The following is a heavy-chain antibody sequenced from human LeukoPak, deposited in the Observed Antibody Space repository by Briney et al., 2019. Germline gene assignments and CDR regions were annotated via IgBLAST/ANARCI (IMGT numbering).Heavy chain of an antibody. Sequence: PGRSLRLSCAASGFTFSSYGMHWVRQAPGKGLEMVAVISFDGSNKYYAGSVKGRFTISRDNSKNTLYLQMNSLRPEDTAVYYCAKGRFSAARPNDAFDIWGQGTMVTVSS. CDR3: AKGRFSAARPNDAFDI. J-gene: IGHJ3*02. CDR1: GFTFSSYG. V-gene: IGHV3-30*18. D-gene: IGHD6-6*01. CDR2: ISFDGSNK.